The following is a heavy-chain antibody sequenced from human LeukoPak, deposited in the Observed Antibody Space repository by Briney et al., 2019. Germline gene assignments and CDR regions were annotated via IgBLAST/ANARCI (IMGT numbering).Heavy chain of an antibody. CDR2: IYYSGST. D-gene: IGHD6-19*01. V-gene: IGHV4-59*12. Sequence: SETLSLTCTVSGGSISSYYWSWIRQPPGKGLEWIGYIYYSGSTNYNPSLKSRVTISVDTSKNQFSLKLSSVTAADTAVYYCARGQGAGTEYYYGMDVWGQGTTVTVSS. CDR3: ARGQGAGTEYYYGMDV. J-gene: IGHJ6*02. CDR1: GGSISSYY.